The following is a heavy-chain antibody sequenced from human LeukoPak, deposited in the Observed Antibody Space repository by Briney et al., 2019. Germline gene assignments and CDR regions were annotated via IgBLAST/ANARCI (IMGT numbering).Heavy chain of an antibody. D-gene: IGHD2-21*02. CDR2: INHSGST. J-gene: IGHJ4*02. CDR3: ARGGFYCGGDCYVDY. V-gene: IGHV4-34*01. CDR1: GGSFSTYY. Sequence: SETLSLTCAVYGGSFSTYYWSWIRHPPGTGLEWIGEINHSGSTNYNPSLKSRVTISVDTSKNQFSLKLSSVTAADTAVYYCARGGFYCGGDCYVDYWGQGTLVTVYS.